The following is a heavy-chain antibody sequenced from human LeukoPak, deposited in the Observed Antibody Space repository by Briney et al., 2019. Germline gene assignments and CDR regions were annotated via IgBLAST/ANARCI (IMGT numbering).Heavy chain of an antibody. CDR2: ISAYNGNT. Sequence: ASVKVSCKASGYTFTSYGISWVRQAPGQGLEWMGWISAYNGNTNYAQKLQGRVTMTTDTSTSTAYMELRSLRSDDTAVYYCARDFYYDILTGYYKEDWYFDLWGRGTLVTVSS. D-gene: IGHD3-9*01. J-gene: IGHJ2*01. V-gene: IGHV1-18*01. CDR1: GYTFTSYG. CDR3: ARDFYYDILTGYYKEDWYFDL.